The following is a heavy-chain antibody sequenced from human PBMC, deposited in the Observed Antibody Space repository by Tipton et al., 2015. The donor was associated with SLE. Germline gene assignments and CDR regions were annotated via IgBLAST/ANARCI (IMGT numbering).Heavy chain of an antibody. Sequence: SLRLSCAASGFTVSSNYMSWVRQAPGKGLEWVSVIYSGGSTYYADSVKGRFTISRDNANNSLYLQMDNLRVEDTAVYYCGGDYWGQGTLVTVSS. J-gene: IGHJ4*02. V-gene: IGHV3-66*01. CDR3: GGDY. CDR1: GFTVSSNY. CDR2: IYSGGST.